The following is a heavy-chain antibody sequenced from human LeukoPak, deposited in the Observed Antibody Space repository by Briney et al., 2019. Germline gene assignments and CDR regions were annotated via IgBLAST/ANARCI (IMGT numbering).Heavy chain of an antibody. CDR3: ARLMRLERQLAP. D-gene: IGHD6-13*01. Sequence: PSETLSLTCTVSGGSISSYYWSWIRQPPGKGLEWIGYIYYSGSTNYNPSLKSRVTISVDTSKNQFSLKLSSVTAADTAVYYCARLMRLERQLAPWGQGTLVTVSS. V-gene: IGHV4-59*08. J-gene: IGHJ5*02. CDR1: GGSISSYY. CDR2: IYYSGST.